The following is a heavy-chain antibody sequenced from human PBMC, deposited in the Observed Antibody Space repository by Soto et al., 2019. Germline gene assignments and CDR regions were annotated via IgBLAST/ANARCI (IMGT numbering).Heavy chain of an antibody. D-gene: IGHD5-18*01. V-gene: IGHV3-15*07. CDR3: IPIYSYGYGAAFDV. CDR1: GLSFSHAW. J-gene: IGHJ3*01. CDR2: IKSEVDGGTT. Sequence: EVQLVESGGGLVKPGGSLRLSCAASGLSFSHAWMNWVRQAPGKGLEWVGRIKSEVDGGTTDYATPVKGRVTISRDDSKNTVYLQVNSLKTADTSVYYCIPIYSYGYGAAFDVLGQGTIVTVSS.